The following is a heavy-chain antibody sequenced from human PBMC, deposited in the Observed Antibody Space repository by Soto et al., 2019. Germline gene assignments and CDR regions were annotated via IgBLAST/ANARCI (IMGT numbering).Heavy chain of an antibody. V-gene: IGHV1-46*01. D-gene: IGHD2-21*02. CDR2: VNPSGGHT. Sequence: QVQLMQSGAEVKKPGASVKVSCKASGDTVTDYYIHWVRHAPGQGLEWMGTVNPSGGHTTYAQHFLGRVTMTRDTSTSTLYMELTSLTSEDTAVYYCARGGHVVVVTAALDYWGQGTLVTVSS. J-gene: IGHJ4*02. CDR1: GDTVTDYY. CDR3: ARGGHVVVVTAALDY.